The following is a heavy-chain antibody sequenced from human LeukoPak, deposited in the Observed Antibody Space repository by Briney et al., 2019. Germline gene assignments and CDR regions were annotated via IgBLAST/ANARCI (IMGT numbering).Heavy chain of an antibody. CDR2: ISPSGNT. CDR1: GGSFTIYS. Sequence: SETLSLTCAVYGGSFTIYSWTWIRQPPGKSLEWVGEISPSGNTQYNPSLKSRVTISVDTSKNQFSLKLRSVTAADTAVYYCARSSSSGWGFRFDPWGQGTLVTVSS. V-gene: IGHV4-34*01. D-gene: IGHD6-19*01. J-gene: IGHJ5*02. CDR3: ARSSSSGWGFRFDP.